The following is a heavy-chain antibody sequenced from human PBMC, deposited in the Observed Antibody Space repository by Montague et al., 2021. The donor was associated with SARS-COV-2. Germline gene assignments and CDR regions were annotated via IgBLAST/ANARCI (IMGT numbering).Heavy chain of an antibody. CDR3: AREGGRIQLWLRGDDAFNI. V-gene: IGHV4-31*03. CDR1: GGSISDGGYS. CDR2: VYYSGST. J-gene: IGHJ3*02. D-gene: IGHD5-18*01. Sequence: TLSLTCTVSGGSISDGGYSWTWIRQHPGKGLEWIGYVYYSGSTFYNPSLKSRITISVDTSKNQFSLKLSSVTAADTAVYYCAREGGRIQLWLRGDDAFNIWAKGHWSPPLQ.